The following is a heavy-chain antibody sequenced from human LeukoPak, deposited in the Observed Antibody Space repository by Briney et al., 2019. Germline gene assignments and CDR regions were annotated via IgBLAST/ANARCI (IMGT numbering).Heavy chain of an antibody. V-gene: IGHV4-34*01. CDR3: ARRRGYSGYDPKPPNWFDP. CDR1: GGSFSGYY. J-gene: IGHJ5*02. D-gene: IGHD5-12*01. CDR2: INHSGST. Sequence: SETLSLTCAVYGGSFSGYYWSWIRQPPGKGLEWIGEINHSGSTNYNPSLKRRVTISVDTSKNQFSLKLSSVTAADTAVYYCARRRGYSGYDPKPPNWFDPWGQGTLVTVSS.